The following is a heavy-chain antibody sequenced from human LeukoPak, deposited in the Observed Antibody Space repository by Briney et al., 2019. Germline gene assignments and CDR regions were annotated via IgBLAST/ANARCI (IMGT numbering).Heavy chain of an antibody. CDR2: IYPADSDT. V-gene: IGHV5-51*01. D-gene: IGHD6-19*01. CDR1: GYIFTSYW. CDR3: ARPEKQYSSGWDAFDI. J-gene: IGHJ3*02. Sequence: GEFLKISCKGSGYIFTSYWIAWVRQMPGKGLEWMGIIYPADSDTRYSPSFQGQVTISADKSINTAYLQWSSLKASDTAMYYCARPEKQYSSGWDAFDIWGQGTMVTVSS.